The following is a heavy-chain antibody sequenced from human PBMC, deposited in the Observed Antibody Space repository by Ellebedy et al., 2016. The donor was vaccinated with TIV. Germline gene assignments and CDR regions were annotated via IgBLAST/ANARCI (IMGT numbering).Heavy chain of an antibody. Sequence: MPSETLSLTCTVSGGSISNSDYYWNWIRQPPGKGLEWIGSIYYSGSAYYNPSLKSRVTMSLDTSKNQFSLKVNSVTAADTAIYYCASHRGFYSGWSFDYWGQGTLTTVSS. V-gene: IGHV4-39*07. CDR3: ASHRGFYSGWSFDY. CDR2: IYYSGSA. CDR1: GGSISNSDYY. D-gene: IGHD5-12*01. J-gene: IGHJ4*02.